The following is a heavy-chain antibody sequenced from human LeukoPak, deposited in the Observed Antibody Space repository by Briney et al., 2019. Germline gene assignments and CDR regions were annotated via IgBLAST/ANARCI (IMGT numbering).Heavy chain of an antibody. J-gene: IGHJ3*01. V-gene: IGHV3-23*01. CDR3: AKDLAYRCCWFLGAFDL. CDR1: GFTFSNYA. CDR2: ISGSAGST. Sequence: GGSLRLSCEASGFTFSNYAMSWVRQAPGKGLEWVSGISGSAGSTYYADSVKGRFSISRDNSKNTVYLQMNRLRAEDTAAYYCAKDLAYRCCWFLGAFDLWGQGTIVTVSS. D-gene: IGHD6-19*01.